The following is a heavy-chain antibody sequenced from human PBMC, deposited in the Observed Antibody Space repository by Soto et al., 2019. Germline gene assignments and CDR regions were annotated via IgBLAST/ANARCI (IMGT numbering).Heavy chain of an antibody. CDR3: ARLVGVLDYHYYSGMDV. CDR1: GGSISSSFYY. CDR2: VYYSGNT. V-gene: IGHV4-39*01. Sequence: QLQLQESGPGLAKPSETLSLTCTVSGGSISSSFYYWGWIRQSPGKGLEWIGSVYYSGNTYYNPSLKSRVTISVDTSKEQFSLKLTSVTAADTAVYYCARLVGVLDYHYYSGMDVWGQGTTVTVSS. D-gene: IGHD2-8*01. J-gene: IGHJ6*02.